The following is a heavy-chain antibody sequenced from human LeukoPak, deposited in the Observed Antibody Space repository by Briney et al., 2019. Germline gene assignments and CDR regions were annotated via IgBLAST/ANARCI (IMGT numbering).Heavy chain of an antibody. D-gene: IGHD1-26*01. CDR2: ISAYNNNT. CDR3: ARDLGSYSAFDI. V-gene: IGHV1-18*01. Sequence: ASVKVSCKASGYTFTIYGITWVRQAPGQGLEWMGWISAYNNNTNYAQKLQGRVTMTTDTSTSTAYMELRTLRSDDAAVYYCARDLGSYSAFDIWGQGTMVTVSS. J-gene: IGHJ3*02. CDR1: GYTFTIYG.